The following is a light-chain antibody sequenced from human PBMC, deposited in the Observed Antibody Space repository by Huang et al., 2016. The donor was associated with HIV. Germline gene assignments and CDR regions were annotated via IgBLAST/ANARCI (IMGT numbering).Light chain of an antibody. CDR3: QHYRVWPPVYT. J-gene: IGKJ2*01. Sequence: EIVMTQSPATLSVSPGERATLSCRASQTVSSHLAWYQQKPGPAPRLLIYAASTRATDIPARFSGSGSGTEFTLTISSLQSEDFAVYYCQHYRVWPPVYTFGQGTKLEIK. CDR1: QTVSSH. V-gene: IGKV3-15*01. CDR2: AAS.